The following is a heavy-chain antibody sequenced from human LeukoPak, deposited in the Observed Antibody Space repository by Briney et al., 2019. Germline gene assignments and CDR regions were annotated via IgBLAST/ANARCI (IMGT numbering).Heavy chain of an antibody. V-gene: IGHV1-2*06. J-gene: IGHJ4*02. CDR1: GYTFTGYY. CDR2: INPNSGGT. CDR3: ASAVYDSSGYYYDY. D-gene: IGHD3-22*01. Sequence: ASVKVSCKASGYTFTGYYMHWVRQAPGQGLEWMGRINPNSGGTNYAQKFQGRVTMTRDTSISTAYMELSRLRSDDTAVYYCASAVYDSSGYYYDYWGQGTLVTLSS.